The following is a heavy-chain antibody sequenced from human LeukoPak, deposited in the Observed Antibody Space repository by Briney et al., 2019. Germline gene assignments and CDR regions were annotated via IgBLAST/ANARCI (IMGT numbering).Heavy chain of an antibody. J-gene: IGHJ4*02. CDR1: GFTFSSYS. Sequence: PGGSLRLSCAASGFTFSSYSMNWVRQAPGKGLEWVSYISSSSSTIYYADSVKGRFTISRDNAKNSLYPQMNSLRAEDTAVYYCAKSTGWYSSAWYSTDWGQGTLVTVSS. D-gene: IGHD6-19*01. CDR2: ISSSSSTI. CDR3: AKSTGWYSSAWYSTD. V-gene: IGHV3-48*04.